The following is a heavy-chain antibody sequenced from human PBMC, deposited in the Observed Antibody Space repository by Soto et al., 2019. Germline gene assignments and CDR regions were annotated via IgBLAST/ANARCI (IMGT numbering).Heavy chain of an antibody. CDR2: VFWNDDK. CDR3: GRAYTYGFEH. V-gene: IGHV2-5*04. Sequence: QITLKESGPTLVKPTQTLTLTCTFSGFSFGVSGVGVGWIRQPPGRALELLGLVFWNDDKRFSPSLESRPTPTKETSHNQVVLTGTNLDPGDTGTYYCGRAYTYGFEHWGQGTLVTVSS. CDR1: GFSFGVSGVG. D-gene: IGHD3-16*01. J-gene: IGHJ4*02.